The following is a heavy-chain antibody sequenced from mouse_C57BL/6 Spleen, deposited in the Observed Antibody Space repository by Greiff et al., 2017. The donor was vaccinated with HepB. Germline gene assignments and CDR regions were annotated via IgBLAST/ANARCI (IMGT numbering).Heavy chain of an antibody. V-gene: IGHV1-4*01. J-gene: IGHJ4*01. CDR3: ARGHSITTVVATDYYAMDY. CDR1: GYTFTSYT. D-gene: IGHD1-1*01. Sequence: QVQLQQSGAELARPGASVKMSCKASGYTFTSYTMHWVKQRPGQGLEWIGYINPSSGYTKYNQKFKDKATLTADKSSSTAYMQLSSLTSEDSAVYYCARGHSITTVVATDYYAMDYWGQGTSVTVSS. CDR2: INPSSGYT.